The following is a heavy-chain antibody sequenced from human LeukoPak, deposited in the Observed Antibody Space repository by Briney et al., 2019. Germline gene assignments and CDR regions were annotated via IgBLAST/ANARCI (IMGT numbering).Heavy chain of an antibody. CDR3: AKTYYYDSSGYSSLDY. CDR1: GFTFSRYS. J-gene: IGHJ4*02. CDR2: ISISSNYI. Sequence: PGGSLRLSCAASGFTFSRYSMNWVRQAPGKGLEWVSSISISSNYIYYTDSVKGRCTISRDNGKNSLYLQMNSLRAEDTAVYYCAKTYYYDSSGYSSLDYWGQGTLVTVSS. V-gene: IGHV3-21*04. D-gene: IGHD3-22*01.